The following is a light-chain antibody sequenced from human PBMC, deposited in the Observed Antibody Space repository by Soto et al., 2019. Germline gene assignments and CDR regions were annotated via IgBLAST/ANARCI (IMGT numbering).Light chain of an antibody. Sequence: DIQMTQAPSSLPASVGDGVTITCRASQTIGNYLNWYQQRPGKAPNLLISAASTLQSGVPSRFSGSGSGTDFTLTITSLQPEDFATYYCQQSYNTPRTFGQGTKVDIK. J-gene: IGKJ1*01. CDR2: AAS. V-gene: IGKV1-39*01. CDR3: QQSYNTPRT. CDR1: QTIGNY.